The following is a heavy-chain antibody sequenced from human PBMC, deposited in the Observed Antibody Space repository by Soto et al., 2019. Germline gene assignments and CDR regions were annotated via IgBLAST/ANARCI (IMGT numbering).Heavy chain of an antibody. Sequence: QVQLQESGPGLVKPSETLSLTCTVSGGSINSYYWSWIRQPPGKGLEWIGYIYYSGSTNYNPSLKRRVTISIASANNLFSLRLRSVTAADPALYYWAPSPPASDGNWLDPWGPGTLVTVSS. V-gene: IGHV4-59*01. J-gene: IGHJ5*02. CDR2: IYYSGST. CDR3: APSPPASDGNWLDP. CDR1: GGSINSYY.